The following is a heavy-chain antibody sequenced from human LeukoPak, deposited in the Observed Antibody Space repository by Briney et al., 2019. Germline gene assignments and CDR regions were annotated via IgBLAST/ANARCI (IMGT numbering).Heavy chain of an antibody. D-gene: IGHD5-24*01. CDR2: INPSGGST. V-gene: IGHV1-46*01. J-gene: IGHJ4*02. CDR1: GSSFTNYY. Sequence: GASVKVSCTASGSSFTNYYMHWVRQAPGQGLEWMGIINPSGGSTTYAQKFQGRVTMTRDTSTSTVYMELSSLRSEATAVYYCARNRWLDYWGQGTLVTVSS. CDR3: ARNRWLDY.